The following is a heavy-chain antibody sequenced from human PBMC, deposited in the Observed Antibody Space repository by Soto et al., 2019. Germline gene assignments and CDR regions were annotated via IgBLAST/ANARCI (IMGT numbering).Heavy chain of an antibody. CDR1: GGSFSGYY. J-gene: IGHJ6*03. Sequence: PSETLSLTCAVYGGSFSGYYWSWIRQPPGKGLEWIGEINHSGSTNYNPSLKSRVTISVDTSKNQFSLKLSSVTAADTAVYYCARGPLYCSSTSCYLSGVWHYYYMDVWGKGTTVTXSS. CDR2: INHSGST. D-gene: IGHD2-2*01. CDR3: ARGPLYCSSTSCYLSGVWHYYYMDV. V-gene: IGHV4-34*01.